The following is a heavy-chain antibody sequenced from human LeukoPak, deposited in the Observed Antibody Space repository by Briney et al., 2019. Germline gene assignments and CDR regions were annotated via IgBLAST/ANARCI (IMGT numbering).Heavy chain of an antibody. V-gene: IGHV4-59*01. CDR2: IYYSGST. CDR1: GGSISSYY. D-gene: IGHD1-26*01. Sequence: PSETLSLTCTVSGGSISSYYWSWIRQPPGKGLEWIGYIYYSGSTNYNPSLKSRVTISVDTSKNQFSLKLSSVTAADTAVYYCARAGSSQDAFDIWGQGTMVTVSS. CDR3: ARAGSSQDAFDI. J-gene: IGHJ3*02.